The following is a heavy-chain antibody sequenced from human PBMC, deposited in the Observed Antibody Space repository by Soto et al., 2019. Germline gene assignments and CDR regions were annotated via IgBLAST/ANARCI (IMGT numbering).Heavy chain of an antibody. CDR1: GGSFSGYY. V-gene: IGHV4-34*01. J-gene: IGHJ4*02. CDR3: ARGLVVTASPSYYFDY. CDR2: INHSGST. D-gene: IGHD2-21*02. Sequence: TLSLTCAFYGGSFSGYYWSWIRQPPGKGLEWIGEINHSGSTNYNPSLKSRVTISVDTSKNQFSLKLSSVTAADTAVYYCARGLVVTASPSYYFDYWGQGTLVTVSS.